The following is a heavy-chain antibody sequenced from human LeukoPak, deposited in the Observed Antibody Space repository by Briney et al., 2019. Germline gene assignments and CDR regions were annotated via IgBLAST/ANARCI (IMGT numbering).Heavy chain of an antibody. Sequence: SETLSLTCTVSGGSISNYYWGCIRQPPGKGLEWIGYISYSGKTNNNPSLKSRVTMSVDMSKNQFSLKLTSVTAADTAVYYCVRAGRSLLWNPDLWGLGTLVTVSS. CDR1: GGSISNYY. V-gene: IGHV4-59*01. CDR3: VRAGRSLLWNPDL. CDR2: ISYSGKT. D-gene: IGHD1-1*01. J-gene: IGHJ5*02.